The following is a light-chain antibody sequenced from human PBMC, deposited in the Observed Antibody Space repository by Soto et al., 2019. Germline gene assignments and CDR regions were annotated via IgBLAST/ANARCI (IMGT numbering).Light chain of an antibody. J-gene: IGKJ4*01. Sequence: DIQMTQSPSSLSASVGDRVIIACRASQGISIYLAWYQQKPGKVPQLLIYDASTLQSGVPSRFSGSGSGTDFTLTISGVQPEDVATYYCQKYNGAPLTFGGGTKVEIK. CDR3: QKYNGAPLT. CDR1: QGISIY. CDR2: DAS. V-gene: IGKV1-27*01.